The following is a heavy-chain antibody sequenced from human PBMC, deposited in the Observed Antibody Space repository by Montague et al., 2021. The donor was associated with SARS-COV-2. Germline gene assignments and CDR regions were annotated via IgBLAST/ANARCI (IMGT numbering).Heavy chain of an antibody. J-gene: IGHJ6*03. CDR1: DGSFSNLY. D-gene: IGHD1-26*01. V-gene: IGHV4-34*01. Sequence: SETLSLTCAVFDGSFSNLYWSWIRQPPGKGLEWIGEINHSGTTYYNPSXKSRVTISVDTSRNQFSLKLNSVTAADAAVYYCSSGDDNGSGYLDVWGRGTTVAVSS. CDR2: INHSGTT. CDR3: SSGDDNGSGYLDV.